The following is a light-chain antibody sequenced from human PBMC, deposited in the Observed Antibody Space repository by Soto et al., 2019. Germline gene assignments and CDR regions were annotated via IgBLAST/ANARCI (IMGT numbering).Light chain of an antibody. Sequence: GDRVNITCRASQSISSWLAWYQQKPGKAPKVLIYTASSLQSGVPSRFSGIGSGTDFTLSISSLQPEDFATYYCQQTYSTPRTFGQGTKVDIK. CDR2: TAS. CDR3: QQTYSTPRT. V-gene: IGKV1-39*01. J-gene: IGKJ1*01. CDR1: QSISSW.